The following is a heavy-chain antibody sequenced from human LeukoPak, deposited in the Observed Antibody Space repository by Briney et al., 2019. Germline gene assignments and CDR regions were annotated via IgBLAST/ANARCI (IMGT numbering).Heavy chain of an antibody. D-gene: IGHD6-19*01. Sequence: SVQVSCNASGSPFTNSPMQWVRPARGQRLEWIGWIVVGSGNTNYAQKFQERVTITRDMSTSTAYMELRSLRSEDTAVYYCATGSGWYSPDYWGQGTLVTVSS. J-gene: IGHJ4*02. CDR1: GSPFTNSP. CDR2: IVVGSGNT. CDR3: ATGSGWYSPDY. V-gene: IGHV1-58*02.